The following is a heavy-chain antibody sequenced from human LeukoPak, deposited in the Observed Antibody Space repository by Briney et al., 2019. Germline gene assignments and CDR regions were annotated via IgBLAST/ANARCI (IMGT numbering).Heavy chain of an antibody. J-gene: IGHJ6*04. Sequence: SETLSLTCAVSGGSISSGGYSWSWLRQPPGKGLEWIGYIYHSGSTYYNPSLKSRVTISVDRSKNQFSLKLSSVTAADTAVYYCARDLVDYYGSGSVFYGMDVWGKGTTVTVSS. D-gene: IGHD3-10*01. CDR1: GGSISSGGYS. V-gene: IGHV4-30-2*01. CDR3: ARDLVDYYGSGSVFYGMDV. CDR2: IYHSGST.